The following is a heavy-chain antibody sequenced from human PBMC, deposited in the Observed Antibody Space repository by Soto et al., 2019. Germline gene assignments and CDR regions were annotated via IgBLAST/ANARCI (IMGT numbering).Heavy chain of an antibody. CDR1: GFIFSSYG. CDR2: ISGSGGTK. CDR3: AKDTRLRLGDLSFDAFDS. Sequence: GGSLRLSCAASGFIFSSYGMSWVRQAPGKGPAWVSGISGSGGTKYYADSGKGRFTISRDNSKNILYLQMNSLRAEDTAIYYCAKDTRLRLGDLSFDAFDSWGQGTLVTVSS. J-gene: IGHJ4*02. V-gene: IGHV3-23*01. D-gene: IGHD3-16*02.